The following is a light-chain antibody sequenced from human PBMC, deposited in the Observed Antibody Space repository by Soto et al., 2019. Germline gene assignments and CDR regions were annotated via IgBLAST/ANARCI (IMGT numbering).Light chain of an antibody. CDR1: SSDVGSHNL. CDR3: CSYGGSRAV. J-gene: IGLJ7*01. CDR2: EVS. Sequence: QSALTQPASVSGSPGQSITISCTGTSSDVGSHNLVSWYQQHPGQAPKLMIYEVSKRPLGVSARVSASKSGNTASLTISGLQDEDEDDYYCCSYGGSRAVFGGGTQLTVL. V-gene: IGLV2-23*02.